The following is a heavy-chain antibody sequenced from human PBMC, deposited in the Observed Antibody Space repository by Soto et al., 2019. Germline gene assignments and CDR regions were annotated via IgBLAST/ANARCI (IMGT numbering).Heavy chain of an antibody. CDR3: ARLLWFGELSTFDYYYYMDV. Sequence: APVNVSCKASGYSSTSYGIGWVRQAPGQGLEWMGWISAYNGNTNYAQKLQGRVTMTTDTSTSTAYMELRSLRSDDTAVYYCARLLWFGELSTFDYYYYMDVRGKGTTVTVSS. CDR1: GYSSTSYG. D-gene: IGHD3-10*01. CDR2: ISAYNGNT. V-gene: IGHV1-18*01. J-gene: IGHJ6*03.